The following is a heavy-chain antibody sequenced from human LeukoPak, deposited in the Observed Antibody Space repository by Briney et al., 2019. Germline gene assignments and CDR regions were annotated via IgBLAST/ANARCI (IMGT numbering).Heavy chain of an antibody. CDR2: ISLSGSDK. Sequence: PGGSLRLSCAASGFTLSSYEVNWVRQAPGKGLEWVSYISLSGSDKYYADSVKGRFTVSRDNAGNSLFLQMNSLRAEDTAVYYCARDYDILTGPHWYFDLWGRGTLVTVSS. D-gene: IGHD3-9*01. J-gene: IGHJ2*01. CDR3: ARDYDILTGPHWYFDL. V-gene: IGHV3-48*03. CDR1: GFTLSSYE.